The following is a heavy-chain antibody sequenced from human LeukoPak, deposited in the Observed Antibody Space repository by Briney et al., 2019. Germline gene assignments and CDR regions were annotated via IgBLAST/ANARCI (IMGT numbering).Heavy chain of an antibody. Sequence: GGSLRLSCAASGFTFSSYAMSWVRQAPGKGLEWVSAISGSGGSTYYADSVKGRFTISRDNSKNTLHLQMNNLRAEDTAVYYCAKDSGQWLASTGDNWGQGTLVTVSS. V-gene: IGHV3-23*01. CDR2: ISGSGGST. J-gene: IGHJ4*02. CDR3: AKDSGQWLASTGDN. CDR1: GFTFSSYA. D-gene: IGHD6-19*01.